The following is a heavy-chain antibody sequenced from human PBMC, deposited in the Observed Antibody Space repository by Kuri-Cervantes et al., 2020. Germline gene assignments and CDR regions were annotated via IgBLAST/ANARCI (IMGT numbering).Heavy chain of an antibody. CDR3: AALRDAYYYYGMDV. CDR1: GFTFSSYS. CDR2: ISSSSSYI. V-gene: IGHV3-21*01. D-gene: IGHD4-17*01. Sequence: GESLKISCAASGFTFSSYSMNWVRRAPGKGLEWVSSISSSSSYIYYADSVKGRFTISRDNAKNSLYLQMNSLRAEDTAVYYCAALRDAYYYYGMDVWGQGTTVTVSS. J-gene: IGHJ6*02.